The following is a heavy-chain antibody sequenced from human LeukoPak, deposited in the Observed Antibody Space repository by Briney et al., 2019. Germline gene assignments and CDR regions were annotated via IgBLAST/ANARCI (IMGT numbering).Heavy chain of an antibody. Sequence: GGSLRLFCAASGFTFRSYAMTWVRQAPGKALEWVSSISDSGTSTYYADSVKGRFTISRDNSKNTLYLQMNSLRAEDTAVYYCAKQVCGADCYYYYGMDVWGQGTTVTVSS. J-gene: IGHJ6*02. D-gene: IGHD2-21*02. CDR1: GFTFRSYA. CDR2: ISDSGTST. CDR3: AKQVCGADCYYYYGMDV. V-gene: IGHV3-23*01.